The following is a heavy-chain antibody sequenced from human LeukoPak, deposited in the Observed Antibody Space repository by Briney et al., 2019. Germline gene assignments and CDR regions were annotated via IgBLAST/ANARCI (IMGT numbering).Heavy chain of an antibody. V-gene: IGHV1-2*02. J-gene: IGHJ6*02. CDR2: INPNSGGT. CDR3: ASSGSYFYYYGMDV. CDR1: GYTFTGYY. Sequence: ASVKVSCKASGYTFTGYYMHWVRQAPGQGLEWMGWINPNSGGTNYAQKFQGRVSMTRDTSISTAYMELSRLRSDDTAVYYCASSGSYFYYYGMDVWGQGTTVTVSS. D-gene: IGHD1-26*01.